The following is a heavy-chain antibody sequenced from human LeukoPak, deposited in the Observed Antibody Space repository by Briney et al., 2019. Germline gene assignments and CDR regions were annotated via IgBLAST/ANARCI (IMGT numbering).Heavy chain of an antibody. J-gene: IGHJ4*02. CDR1: GYTFTSYG. V-gene: IGHV1-18*01. Sequence: GASVKVSCKASGYTFTSYGISWVRQAPGQRLEWMGWVSAYNGNTNYAQKLQGRVTMTTDTSTSTAYMELRSLRSDDTAVYYCAQTLEYSSSWVWGQGTLVTVSS. D-gene: IGHD6-6*01. CDR3: AQTLEYSSSWV. CDR2: VSAYNGNT.